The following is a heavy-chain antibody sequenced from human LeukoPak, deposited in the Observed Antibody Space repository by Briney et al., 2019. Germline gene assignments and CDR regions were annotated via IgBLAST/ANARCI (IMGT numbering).Heavy chain of an antibody. V-gene: IGHV3-21*01. Sequence: GGSLRLSCAASGFTFSSYSMNWVRQAPGKGLEWVSSISSSSSYIYYADSAKGRFTISRDNANNSLYLQMNSLRAEDTAVYYCARDPPASTFGGVIGYYYYYMDVWGKGTTVTVSS. D-gene: IGHD3-16*02. CDR3: ARDPPASTFGGVIGYYYYYMDV. CDR2: ISSSSSYI. CDR1: GFTFSSYS. J-gene: IGHJ6*03.